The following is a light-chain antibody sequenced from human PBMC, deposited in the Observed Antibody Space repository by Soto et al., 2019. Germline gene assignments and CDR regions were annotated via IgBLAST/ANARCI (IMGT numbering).Light chain of an antibody. Sequence: QMTQSPSSLSASVGYRVTITCRASQESNSYLAWYQQKPGTAPKSLIYAESRVPTGVPSRFSSSETGTDVTLTNSSLQPEDSATDYCQQYNSYPLTFGGGTKVEIK. V-gene: IGKV1D-16*01. CDR2: AES. CDR3: QQYNSYPLT. J-gene: IGKJ4*01. CDR1: QESNSY.